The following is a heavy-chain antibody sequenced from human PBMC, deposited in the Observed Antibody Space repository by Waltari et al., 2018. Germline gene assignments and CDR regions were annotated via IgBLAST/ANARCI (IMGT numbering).Heavy chain of an antibody. Sequence: QVQLVESGGGVVQPGRSLRLSCAASGFTFSNYGMHWVRQAPGKGLEWVAVLWYDGINKYYADSVKGRFTISRDNSKNTLYLQMNSLRAEDTAVYYCAKDGNYYDSSGNRDAFDIWGQGTMVTVSS. CDR2: LWYDGINK. CDR1: GFTFSNYG. V-gene: IGHV3-33*06. CDR3: AKDGNYYDSSGNRDAFDI. J-gene: IGHJ3*02. D-gene: IGHD3-22*01.